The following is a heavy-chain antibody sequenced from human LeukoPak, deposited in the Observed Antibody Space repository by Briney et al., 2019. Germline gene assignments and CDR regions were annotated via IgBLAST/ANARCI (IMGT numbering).Heavy chain of an antibody. CDR3: ATHGGIGTKYYDY. Sequence: SETLSLTCTVSGGSISSYYWSWIRQPPGKRLEYLGYIYYSGSINYNPSLKGRVTISVDTPKNQFFLRLSSVTAADTAVYYCATHGGIGTKYYDYWGQGTLVTVS. V-gene: IGHV4-59*12. J-gene: IGHJ4*02. D-gene: IGHD3-10*01. CDR1: GGSISSYY. CDR2: IYYSGSI.